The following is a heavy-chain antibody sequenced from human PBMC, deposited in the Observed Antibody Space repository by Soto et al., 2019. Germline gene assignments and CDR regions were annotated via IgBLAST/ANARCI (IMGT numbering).Heavy chain of an antibody. D-gene: IGHD6-19*01. CDR1: GFIFSSFA. CDR2: ISNNGGSK. V-gene: IGHV3-23*01. Sequence: SLRLCCAASGFIFSSFAMSWVRQAQGKGRDWVSTISNNGGSKYSAASLNGRFTISRYNSKNTWYLQMNSLRAEDTAVYYCAKDPDISGWYQTALEYGGPGTLVTVSS. J-gene: IGHJ4*02. CDR3: AKDPDISGWYQTALEY.